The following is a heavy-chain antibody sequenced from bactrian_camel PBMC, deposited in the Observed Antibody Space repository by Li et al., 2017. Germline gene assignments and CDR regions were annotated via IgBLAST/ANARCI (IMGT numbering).Heavy chain of an antibody. CDR1: GYTIRRHA. V-gene: IGHV3S53*01. J-gene: IGHJ4*01. CDR2: IDKGGSP. Sequence: VQLVESGGGSVQTGGSLRLSCAASGYTIRRHAVAWFRQRPGKEREGVAAIDKGGSPSYTASVNGRFTISKDNAKNTVYLQMNSLKPEDTAMYYCAADNGACYYSVDKAFEYNLRGQRTQVTVS. CDR3: AADNGACYYSVDKAFEYNL. D-gene: IGHD4*01.